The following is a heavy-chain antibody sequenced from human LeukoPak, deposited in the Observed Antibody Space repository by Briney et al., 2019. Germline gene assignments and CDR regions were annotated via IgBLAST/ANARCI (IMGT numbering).Heavy chain of an antibody. CDR3: ARGLEVLRFLEWPQYYYYMDV. D-gene: IGHD3-3*01. Sequence: GGSLRLSCAASGFTFSSYSMNWVRQAPGKGLEWVSSISSSSRYIYYADSVKGRFTISRDNAKNSLYLQMNSLRAEDTAVYYCARGLEVLRFLEWPQYYYYMDVWGKGTTVTVSS. CDR1: GFTFSSYS. J-gene: IGHJ6*03. V-gene: IGHV3-21*01. CDR2: ISSSSRYI.